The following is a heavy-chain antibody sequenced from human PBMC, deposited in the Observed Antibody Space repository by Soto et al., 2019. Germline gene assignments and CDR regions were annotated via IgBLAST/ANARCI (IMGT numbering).Heavy chain of an antibody. CDR2: IRARSSDI. CDR3: AASSRYYDFWSGYYGDFDY. CDR1: GFTFSSYS. Sequence: PGGSLRLSCAASGFTFSSYSMNWVRQAPGKGLEWVSSIRARSSDIYHADSVKGRFTISRDNAKNSLYLQMNSLRAEDTAVYYCAASSRYYDFWSGYYGDFDYWGQGTLVTVSS. D-gene: IGHD3-3*01. J-gene: IGHJ4*02. V-gene: IGHV3-21*01.